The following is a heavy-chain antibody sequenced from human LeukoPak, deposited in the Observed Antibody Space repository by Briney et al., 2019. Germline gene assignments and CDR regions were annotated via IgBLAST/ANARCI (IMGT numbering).Heavy chain of an antibody. CDR2: INPNSGGT. V-gene: IGHV1-2*04. J-gene: IGHJ6*02. D-gene: IGHD6-13*01. CDR3: ARGYSSSWYVGLYYYYYGMDV. CDR1: GYTFTGYY. Sequence: ASVKVSCKASGYTFTGYYMHWVRQAPGQGLGWMGWINPNSGGTNYAQKFQGWVTMTRDTSISTAYMELSRLRFDDTAVYYCARGYSSSWYVGLYYYYYGMDVWGQGTTVTVSS.